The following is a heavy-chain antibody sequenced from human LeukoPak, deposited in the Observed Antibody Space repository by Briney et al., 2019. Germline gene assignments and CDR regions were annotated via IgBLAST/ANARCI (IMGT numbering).Heavy chain of an antibody. CDR2: ISSSSSYV. CDR3: ARDQGRSYCSSTSCYEFDY. CDR1: GFTFSSYS. D-gene: IGHD2-2*01. V-gene: IGHV3-21*01. Sequence: SGGSLRLSCAASGFTFSSYSMIWVRQAPGKGLEWVSSISSSSSYVYYADSVKGRFAISRDNAKNSLYLQMNSLRAEDTAVYYCARDQGRSYCSSTSCYEFDYWGQGTLVTVSS. J-gene: IGHJ4*02.